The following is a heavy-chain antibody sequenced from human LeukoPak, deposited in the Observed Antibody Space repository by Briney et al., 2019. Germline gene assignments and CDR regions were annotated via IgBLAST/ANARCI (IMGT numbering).Heavy chain of an antibody. CDR2: IYSGGRT. J-gene: IGHJ6*03. CDR3: ASPYYDFWSGYSGNHYYYMDV. Sequence: TGGSLRLSCAASGFTVSSNYMSWVRQAPGKGLEWVSVIYSGGRTYYADSVKGRFTISRDNSKNTLYLQMNSLRAEDTAVYYCASPYYDFWSGYSGNHYYYMDVWGKGTTVTVSS. CDR1: GFTVSSNY. D-gene: IGHD3-3*01. V-gene: IGHV3-66*02.